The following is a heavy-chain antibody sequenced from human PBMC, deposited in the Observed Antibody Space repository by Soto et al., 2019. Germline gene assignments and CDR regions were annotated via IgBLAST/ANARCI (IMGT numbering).Heavy chain of an antibody. J-gene: IGHJ6*02. CDR3: AREERRGSDLYGMDV. V-gene: IGHV1-69*13. D-gene: IGHD3-10*01. CDR2: IIPIFGTA. Sequence: SVKVSCKASGGTFSSYAISWVRQAPGQGLEWMGGIIPIFGTANYAQKFQGRVTITADESTSTAYMELSSLRSEDTAVYYCAREERRGSDLYGMDVWGQGTTVTVSS. CDR1: GGTFSSYA.